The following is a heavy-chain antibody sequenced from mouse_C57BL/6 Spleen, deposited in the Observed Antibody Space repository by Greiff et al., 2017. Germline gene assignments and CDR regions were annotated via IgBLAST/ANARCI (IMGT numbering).Heavy chain of an antibody. Sequence: EVKLVASGGGLVKPGGSLKLSCAASGFTFSDYGMHWVRQAPEKGLEWVAYISSGSSTIYYADTVKGRFTISRDNAKNTLFLQMTSLRSEDTAMYYCARRSSYYAMDYWGQGTSVTVSS. V-gene: IGHV5-17*01. CDR1: GFTFSDYG. CDR3: ARRSSYYAMDY. J-gene: IGHJ4*01. CDR2: ISSGSSTI.